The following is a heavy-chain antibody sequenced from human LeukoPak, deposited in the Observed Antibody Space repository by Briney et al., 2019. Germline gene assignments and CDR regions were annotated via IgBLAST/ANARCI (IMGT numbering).Heavy chain of an antibody. V-gene: IGHV1-45*02. CDR1: GYTFTYRY. D-gene: IGHD3-22*01. CDR2: ITPFNGNT. J-gene: IGHJ3*02. CDR3: ARGSTYYYDSSGSPDAFDI. Sequence: GASVKVSCKASGYTFTYRYLHWVRQAPGQALEWMGWITPFNGNTNYAQKFQDRVTITRDRSMSTAYMELSSLRSEDTAMYYCARGSTYYYDSSGSPDAFDIWGQGTMVTVSS.